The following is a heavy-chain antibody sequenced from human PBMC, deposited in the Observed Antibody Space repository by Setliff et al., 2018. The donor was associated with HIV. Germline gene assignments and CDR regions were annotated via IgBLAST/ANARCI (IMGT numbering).Heavy chain of an antibody. D-gene: IGHD5-18*01. CDR2: IIPIFGTA. Sequence: GASVKVSCKASGGTFSSYAISWVRQAPGQGLEWMGGIIPIFGTANYAQKFQGRVTITADESTSTAYMELSSLRSEDTAVYYCARDTAMVKGYFDYWGQGTLVTVSS. V-gene: IGHV1-69*13. J-gene: IGHJ4*02. CDR1: GGTFSSYA. CDR3: ARDTAMVKGYFDY.